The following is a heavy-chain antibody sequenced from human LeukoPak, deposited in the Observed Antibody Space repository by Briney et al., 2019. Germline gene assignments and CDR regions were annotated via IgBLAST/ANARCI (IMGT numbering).Heavy chain of an antibody. V-gene: IGHV4-30-4*08. Sequence: SETLSLTCTVSGGSISSGDYYWSWIRQPPGKGLEWIGYIYYSGSTYYNPSLKSRVTISVDTSKNQFSLKLSSVTAADTAVYYCARVWYDLYYYYMDVWSKGTTVTVSS. CDR2: IYYSGST. D-gene: IGHD2-15*01. CDR3: ARVWYDLYYYYMDV. CDR1: GGSISSGDYY. J-gene: IGHJ6*03.